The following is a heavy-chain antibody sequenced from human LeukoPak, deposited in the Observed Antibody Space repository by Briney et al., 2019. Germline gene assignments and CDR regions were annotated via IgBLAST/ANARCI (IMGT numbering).Heavy chain of an antibody. Sequence: LETLCLTCAVSGGSISSYYWSWSRQPPGTGLRWMGYIYYSGSTNDTPSLKSRVTISVHTSKNQFSLKLSSVTAAGTAVYYCARGRSYSYGMDVWGQGTTVTVSS. V-gene: IGHV4-59*01. CDR3: ARGRSYSYGMDV. J-gene: IGHJ6*02. CDR1: GGSISSYY. CDR2: IYYSGST.